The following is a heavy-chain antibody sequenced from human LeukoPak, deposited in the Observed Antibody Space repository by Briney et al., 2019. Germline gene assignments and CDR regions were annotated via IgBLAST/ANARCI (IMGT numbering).Heavy chain of an antibody. D-gene: IGHD3-10*01. V-gene: IGHV4-59*12. CDR2: IYYSGST. CDR1: GGSISSYY. Sequence: PSETLSLTCTVSGGSISSYYWSWIRQPPGKGLEWIGYIYYSGSTNYNPSLKSRVTILLDTSKSQFSLKLSSVTAADTTVYYCARLSSESYYAFDIWGQGTMVTVSS. J-gene: IGHJ3*02. CDR3: ARLSSESYYAFDI.